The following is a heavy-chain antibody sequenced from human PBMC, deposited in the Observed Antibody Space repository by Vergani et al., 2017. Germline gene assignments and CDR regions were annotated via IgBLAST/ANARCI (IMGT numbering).Heavy chain of an antibody. V-gene: IGHV3-23*01. D-gene: IGHD5-12*01. J-gene: IGHJ3*01. CDR1: GFSFPGYA. CDR2: VSGSSATP. Sequence: EVQLLESGGGLVQPGGSLRLSCEASGFSFPGYAMSWVRQAPGKGLEWVSSVSGSSATPYYADSVRGRFTISRDNAKNSLFLEMNSLRFEDTAVYFCTKGSVYYHDSAGHGYDPYTGFDLWGQG. CDR3: TKGSVYYHDSAGHGYDPYTGFDL.